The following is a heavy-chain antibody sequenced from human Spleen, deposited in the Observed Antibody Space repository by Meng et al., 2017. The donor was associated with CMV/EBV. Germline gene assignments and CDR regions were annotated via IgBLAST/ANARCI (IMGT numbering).Heavy chain of an antibody. D-gene: IGHD3-3*01. Sequence: SETLSLTCTVSGGSIISNSYYWGWIRQPPGKGLEWIGSIYYRGNTYHNPSPSLKSRVTISVDTSKNQFSLKVSSMTAADTAVYYCAQKGDFWSDLRRYYYYAMDVWGQGTTVTV. V-gene: IGHV4-39*07. CDR3: AQKGDFWSDLRRYYYYAMDV. CDR1: GGSIISNSYY. J-gene: IGHJ6*02. CDR2: IYYRGNT.